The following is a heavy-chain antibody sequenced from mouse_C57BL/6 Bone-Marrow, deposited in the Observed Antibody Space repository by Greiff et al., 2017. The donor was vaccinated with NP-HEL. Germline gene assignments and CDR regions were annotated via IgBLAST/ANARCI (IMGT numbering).Heavy chain of an antibody. D-gene: IGHD2-5*01. CDR1: GYTFTDYY. CDR2: LNPYNGGT. V-gene: IGHV1-19*01. Sequence: VHVKQSGPVLVKPGASVKMSCKASGYTFTDYYMNWVKQSHGKSLEWIGVLNPYNGGTSYNQKFKGKATLTVDKSSSTAYMELNSLTSEDSAVYYCARTDSNRYYFDYWGQGTTLTGSS. J-gene: IGHJ2*01. CDR3: ARTDSNRYYFDY.